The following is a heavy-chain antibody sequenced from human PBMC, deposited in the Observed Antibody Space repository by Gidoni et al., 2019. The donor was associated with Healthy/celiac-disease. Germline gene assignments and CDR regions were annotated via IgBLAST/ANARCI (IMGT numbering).Heavy chain of an antibody. J-gene: IGHJ4*02. CDR3: ARRISDFWSGYPDY. D-gene: IGHD3-3*01. Sequence: VQLVQSGAELKKPGASLTISCTGSGYRFPSYWIGWVRQMPGQGLGWMGIIYPGDSDTRYSPSFQGQVTISADKSISTAYLQWSSLKASDTAMYYCARRISDFWSGYPDYWGQGTLGTVSS. CDR1: GYRFPSYW. CDR2: IYPGDSDT. V-gene: IGHV5-51*01.